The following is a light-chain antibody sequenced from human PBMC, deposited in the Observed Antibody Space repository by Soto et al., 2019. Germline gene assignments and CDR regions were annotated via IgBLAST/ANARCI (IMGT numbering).Light chain of an antibody. CDR2: KAS. V-gene: IGKV1-5*03. J-gene: IGKJ2*01. Sequence: DIQMTQSPSSLSASVEDRVIITCRASQSISNHLNWYQQKPGKAPKLLIYKASSLESGVPSRFSGSGSGTEFTLTISSLQPDDFATYYCQQYNSYPYTFGQGTKVDIK. CDR1: QSISNH. CDR3: QQYNSYPYT.